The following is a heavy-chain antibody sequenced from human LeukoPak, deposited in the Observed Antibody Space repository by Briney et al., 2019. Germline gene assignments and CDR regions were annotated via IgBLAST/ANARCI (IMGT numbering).Heavy chain of an antibody. D-gene: IGHD5-24*01. CDR2: INPNSGGT. J-gene: IGHJ4*02. CDR3: ARDVEMAKYYFDY. V-gene: IGHV1-2*02. Sequence: ASVKVSCKASGYTFTGYYMHWVRQAPGQGLEWMGWINPNSGGTNYAQKFQGRVTMTRDTSTSTVYMELSSLRSEDTAVYYCARDVEMAKYYFDYWGQGTLVTVSS. CDR1: GYTFTGYY.